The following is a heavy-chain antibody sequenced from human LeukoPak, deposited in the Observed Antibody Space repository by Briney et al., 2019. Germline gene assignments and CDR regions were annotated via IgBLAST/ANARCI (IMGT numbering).Heavy chain of an antibody. CDR2: IYYSGST. D-gene: IGHD3-3*01. V-gene: IGHV4-39*07. J-gene: IGHJ6*03. CDR3: ARSGYPAHYYYYYMDV. Sequence: SETLSLTCTVSGGSISSSSYYWGWIRQPPGTGLEWIGSIYYSGSTYYNPSLKSRVTISVDTSKNQFSLKLSSVTAADTAVYYCARSGYPAHYYYYYMDVWGKGTTVTVSS. CDR1: GGSISSSSYY.